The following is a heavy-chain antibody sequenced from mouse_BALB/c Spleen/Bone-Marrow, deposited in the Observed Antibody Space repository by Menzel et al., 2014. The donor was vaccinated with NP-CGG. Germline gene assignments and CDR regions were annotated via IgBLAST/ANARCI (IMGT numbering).Heavy chain of an antibody. CDR1: GYSFTGYF. V-gene: IGHV1-20*02. CDR2: INPYNGDT. CDR3: ARSGDYDGFAY. D-gene: IGHD2-4*01. Sequence: VQLQQSGPELVKPGASVKISCKASGYSFTGYFMNWVMQSPGKSLEWIGRINPYNGDTFYNQKFKGKATLTVDKSSSTAHMELRSLASEDSAVYYCARSGDYDGFAYRGQGTLVTVSA. J-gene: IGHJ3*01.